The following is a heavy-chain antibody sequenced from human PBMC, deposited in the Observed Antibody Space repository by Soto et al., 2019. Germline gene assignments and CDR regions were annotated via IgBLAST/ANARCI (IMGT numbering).Heavy chain of an antibody. V-gene: IGHV4-59*01. CDR2: MYSRGSA. Sequence: SETLSLTCTVSGGSINSYYWSWIRQPPGKGLEWIGYMYSRGSATYNPSLKSRVTMSVDTSKSQFSLKLSSVTAADTAVYYCATLGGTPFDSWGQGTLVTVSS. CDR3: ATLGGTPFDS. J-gene: IGHJ4*02. D-gene: IGHD1-26*01. CDR1: GGSINSYY.